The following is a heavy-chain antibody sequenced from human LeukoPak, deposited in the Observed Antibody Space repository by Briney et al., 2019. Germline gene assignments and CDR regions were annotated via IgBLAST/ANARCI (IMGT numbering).Heavy chain of an antibody. CDR1: GFSISSGRYY. CDR2: IYTSGCT. V-gene: IGHV4-61*02. CDR3: ARERGAYCGGDCYANWFDP. Sequence: SETLSLTCTVSGFSISSGRYYWRWIRQPAGKGLEWIGRIYTSGCTNYNPSLKSRVTISVDTSKNQFSLKLSSGTAADTAMYYCARERGAYCGGDCYANWFDPWGQGTLVTVSS. D-gene: IGHD2-21*02. J-gene: IGHJ5*02.